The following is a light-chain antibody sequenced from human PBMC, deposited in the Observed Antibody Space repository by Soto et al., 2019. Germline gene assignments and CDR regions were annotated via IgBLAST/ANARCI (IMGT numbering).Light chain of an antibody. Sequence: QPVLTQPPSVCGAPEQRVTISCSGSSSNIGAGYDVHWYQQLPGTAPKLLIYGNSNRPSGVPDRFSGSKSGTSASLAITGLHAEDEADYYCQSYDSSLSGYVFGTGTKLTVL. CDR1: SSNIGAGYD. CDR2: GNS. V-gene: IGLV1-40*01. CDR3: QSYDSSLSGYV. J-gene: IGLJ1*01.